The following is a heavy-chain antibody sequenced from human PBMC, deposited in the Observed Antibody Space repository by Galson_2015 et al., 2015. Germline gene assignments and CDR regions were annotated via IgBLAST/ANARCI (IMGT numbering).Heavy chain of an antibody. CDR2: ISYDGSNK. CDR1: GFTFSSYA. CDR3: ARSRYCSGGICYSGFDY. J-gene: IGHJ4*02. D-gene: IGHD2-15*01. Sequence: SLRLSCAASGFTFSSYAMHWVRQAPGKGLEWVAVISYDGSNKYYADSVKGRFTISRDNSKNTLYLQMNSLRAEDTAVYYCARSRYCSGGICYSGFDYWGQGTLVTVSS. V-gene: IGHV3-30*01.